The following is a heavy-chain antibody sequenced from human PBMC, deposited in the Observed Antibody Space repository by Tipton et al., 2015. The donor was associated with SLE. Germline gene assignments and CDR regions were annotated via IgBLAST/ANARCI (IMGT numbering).Heavy chain of an antibody. CDR2: IYTSGST. Sequence: TLSLTCTVSGGSISSGSYYWSWIRQPAGKGLEWIGRIYTSGSTNYNPSLKSRVTISVDTSKNQFSLKLSSVTAAGTAVYYCARDGYTHFLDYWGQGTMGTVSS. J-gene: IGHJ4*03. V-gene: IGHV4-61*02. CDR1: GGSISSGSYY. D-gene: IGHD5-18*01. CDR3: ARDGYTHFLDY.